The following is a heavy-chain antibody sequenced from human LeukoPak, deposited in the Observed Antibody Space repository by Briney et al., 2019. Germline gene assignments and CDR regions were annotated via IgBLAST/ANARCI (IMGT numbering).Heavy chain of an antibody. Sequence: SETLSLTCTVSGGSISSYYWSWIRQPPGKGLEWIGYIYYSGSTNYNPSLKSRVTISVDTSKNQFSLKLNSLTAADTALYYCSRASTTSYYDYWGQGILVTVSS. CDR1: GGSISSYY. D-gene: IGHD4-17*01. CDR2: IYYSGST. V-gene: IGHV4-59*08. CDR3: SRASTTSYYDY. J-gene: IGHJ4*02.